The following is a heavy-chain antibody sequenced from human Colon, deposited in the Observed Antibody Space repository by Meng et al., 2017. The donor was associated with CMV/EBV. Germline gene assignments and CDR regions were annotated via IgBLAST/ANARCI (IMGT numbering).Heavy chain of an antibody. Sequence: GESLKISCAASGFTFSSYGMHWVRQAPGKGLEWVAFIRYDGSNKYYADSVKGRFTISRDNSKNTLSLQMNSLIAEDTAVYYCAKGVVRARSHEYYGMDVWGQGTMVTVSS. CDR2: IRYDGSNK. D-gene: IGHD2-2*01. V-gene: IGHV3-30*02. CDR1: GFTFSSYG. CDR3: AKGVVRARSHEYYGMDV. J-gene: IGHJ6*02.